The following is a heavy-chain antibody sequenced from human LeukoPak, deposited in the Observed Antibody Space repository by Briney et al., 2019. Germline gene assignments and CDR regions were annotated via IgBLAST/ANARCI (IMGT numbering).Heavy chain of an antibody. CDR2: ISGSGGST. Sequence: PGGSLRLSCAASGFTFSSYAMSWVRQAPGKGLEWVSAISGSGGSTYYADSVKGRFTISRDNSKNTLYLQMNSLRAEDTVVYYCAKAGIIWLGSSFDDWGEGSLVTASS. J-gene: IGHJ4*01. V-gene: IGHV3-23*01. CDR1: GFTFSSYA. D-gene: IGHD5-24*01. CDR3: AKAGIIWLGSSFDD.